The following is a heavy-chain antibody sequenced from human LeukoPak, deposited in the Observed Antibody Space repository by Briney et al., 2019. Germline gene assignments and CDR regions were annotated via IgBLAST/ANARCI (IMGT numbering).Heavy chain of an antibody. CDR1: GFTFSSYS. Sequence: PGGSLRLSCAASGFTFSSYSMNWVRQAPGKGLEWVSSISSSSSYIYCADSVKGRFTISRDNAKNSLYLQMNSLRAEDTAVYYCARDGDYYDSRVPFDYWGQGTLVTVSS. D-gene: IGHD3-22*01. J-gene: IGHJ4*02. CDR3: ARDGDYYDSRVPFDY. V-gene: IGHV3-21*01. CDR2: ISSSSSYI.